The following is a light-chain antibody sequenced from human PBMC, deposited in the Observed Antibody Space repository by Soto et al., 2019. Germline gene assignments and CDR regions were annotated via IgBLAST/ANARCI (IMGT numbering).Light chain of an antibody. CDR3: QQYGSSPLT. CDR1: QSVSSNF. Sequence: EIVLTQSPGTLSLSPGERATLSCRASQSVSSNFLVWYQQKPGQAPRLLVFDASNRATGIPDRFSGSGSGTDFTLTISRLEPEDFAAYYCQQYGSSPLTFGGGTKVEIK. J-gene: IGKJ4*01. V-gene: IGKV3-20*01. CDR2: DAS.